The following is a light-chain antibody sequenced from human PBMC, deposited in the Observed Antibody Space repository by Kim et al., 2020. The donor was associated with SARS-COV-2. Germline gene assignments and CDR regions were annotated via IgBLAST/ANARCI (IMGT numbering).Light chain of an antibody. J-gene: IGLJ2*01. CDR3: SSYTRSGTLYVI. CDR2: DVS. V-gene: IGLV2-14*03. Sequence: SITNSCTGTSIDIGDYKYASWYQHHPGKAPKLIIYDVSDRTSGISNRFSGSKSGNTASLTISRLQPEDEADYYCSSYTRSGTLYVIFGGGTQLTVL. CDR1: SIDIGDYKY.